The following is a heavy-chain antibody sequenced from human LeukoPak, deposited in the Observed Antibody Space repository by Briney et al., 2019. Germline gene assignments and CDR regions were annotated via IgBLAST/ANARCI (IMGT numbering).Heavy chain of an antibody. CDR1: GGSISSYY. D-gene: IGHD4-11*01. V-gene: IGHV4-4*08. CDR2: IYTSGST. CDR3: ARESPLTTANDY. Sequence: PSETLSLTCTVSGGSISSYYWSWIRQPPGKGLEWIGRIYTSGSTNYNPSLKSRVTISVDTSKNQFSLKLSSVTAADTAVYYCARESPLTTANDYWGQGTLVTVSS. J-gene: IGHJ4*02.